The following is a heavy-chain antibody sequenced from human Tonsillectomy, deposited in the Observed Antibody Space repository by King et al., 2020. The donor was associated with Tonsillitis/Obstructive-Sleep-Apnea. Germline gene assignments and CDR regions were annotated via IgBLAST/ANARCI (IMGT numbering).Heavy chain of an antibody. D-gene: IGHD2-2*02. Sequence: VQLVESGGGLVKPGGSLRLSCAASGFTFSSFSMNWVRQAPGKGLEWLSSISSSSSYIYYADSVKGRFTISRDNAKNSLYLQMNSLRAEDTAVYYCARGDIVIVPSAIGDWGQGTLVTVSS. CDR1: GFTFSSFS. CDR2: ISSSSSYI. CDR3: ARGDIVIVPSAIGD. V-gene: IGHV3-21*01. J-gene: IGHJ4*02.